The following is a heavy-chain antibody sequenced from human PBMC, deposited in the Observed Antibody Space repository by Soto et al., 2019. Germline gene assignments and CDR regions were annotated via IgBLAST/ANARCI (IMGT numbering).Heavy chain of an antibody. J-gene: IGHJ4*02. V-gene: IGHV1-2*02. CDR2: INPNSGGT. CDR3: AREPATAKPEGVDF. D-gene: IGHD1-1*01. CDR1: GYTFSDYY. Sequence: QVQLVQSGAEVRKPGASVKVSCKASGYTFSDYYIHWVRQAPGQGLEWTRWINPNSGGTKYAPKFQGGVTMTRDTSITTAYMELSRLRSGDTAVYYCAREPATAKPEGVDFWGQGTLVTVSS.